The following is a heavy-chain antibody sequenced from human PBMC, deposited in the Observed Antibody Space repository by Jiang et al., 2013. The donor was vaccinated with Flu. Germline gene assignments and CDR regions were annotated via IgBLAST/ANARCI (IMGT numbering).Heavy chain of an antibody. D-gene: IGHD3-10*01. V-gene: IGHV1-69*01. CDR2: SSLSLVQ. CDR1: GGTSAAML. J-gene: IGHJ6*02. Sequence: GAEVKKPGSSVKVSCKASGGTSAAMLSAGCDRPLDKGLSGWEGSSLSLVQQTTHRSSRGRVTITADESTSTAYMELSSLRSEDTAVYYCVRITMVRGVHHTYYYGMDVWGQGTTVTVSS. CDR3: VRITMVRGVHHTYYYGMDV.